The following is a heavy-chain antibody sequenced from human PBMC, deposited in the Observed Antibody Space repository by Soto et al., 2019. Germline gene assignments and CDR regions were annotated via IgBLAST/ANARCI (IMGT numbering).Heavy chain of an antibody. D-gene: IGHD6-6*01. Sequence: QVQLQESGPGLVKPSQTLSLTCTVSGGSISSGGYYWSWIRQHPGKGLEWIGYIYYSGSTYYNPSRKSRVTISVDTSKNQLSLKLSSVTAVDKAVYYCARSIAAAHGRGVDYWGQGTLVTVSS. CDR1: GGSISSGGYY. J-gene: IGHJ4*02. V-gene: IGHV4-31*03. CDR3: ARSIAAAHGRGVDY. CDR2: IYYSGST.